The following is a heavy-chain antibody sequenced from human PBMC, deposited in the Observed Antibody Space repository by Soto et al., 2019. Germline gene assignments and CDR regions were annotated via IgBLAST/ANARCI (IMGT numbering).Heavy chain of an antibody. CDR2: IYYSGST. Sequence: SETLSLSCTVSGGSISSYYWSWIRQPPGKGLEWIGYIYYSGSTNYNPSLKSRVTISVDTSKNQFSLKLSSVTAADTAVYYCARYYSSSVPGYYYYYMDVWGKRTTVTVSS. CDR1: GGSISSYY. V-gene: IGHV4-59*08. D-gene: IGHD6-6*01. J-gene: IGHJ6*03. CDR3: ARYYSSSVPGYYYYYMDV.